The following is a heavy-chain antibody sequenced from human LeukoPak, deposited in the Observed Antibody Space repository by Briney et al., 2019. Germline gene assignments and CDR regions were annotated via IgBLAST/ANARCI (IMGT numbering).Heavy chain of an antibody. Sequence: GESLKISCKGSGYSFTSYWIGWVRQMPGKGLEWRGIIYPGDSDTRYSPSFQGQVTISADKSIRTAYLQWSRLKASDTAMYYCARHPYSYGLGWFDPWGKGTLVTVSS. V-gene: IGHV5-51*01. D-gene: IGHD5-18*01. CDR3: ARHPYSYGLGWFDP. CDR1: GYSFTSYW. J-gene: IGHJ5*02. CDR2: IYPGDSDT.